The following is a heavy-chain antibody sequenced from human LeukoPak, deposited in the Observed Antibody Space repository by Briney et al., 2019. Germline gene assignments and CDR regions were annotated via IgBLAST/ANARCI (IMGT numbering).Heavy chain of an antibody. CDR3: ARDVLEYSSSSGIDP. CDR2: ISYDGSNK. D-gene: IGHD6-6*01. V-gene: IGHV3-30-3*01. J-gene: IGHJ5*02. Sequence: GGSLRLSCAASGFTFSSYAMSWVRQAPGKGLEWVAVISYDGSNKYYADSVKGRFTISRDNSKNTLYLQMNSLRAEDTAVYYCARDVLEYSSSSGIDPWGQGTLVTVSS. CDR1: GFTFSSYA.